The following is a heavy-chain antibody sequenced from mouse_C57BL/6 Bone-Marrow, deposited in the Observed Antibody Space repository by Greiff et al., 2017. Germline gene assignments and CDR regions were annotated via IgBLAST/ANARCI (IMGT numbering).Heavy chain of an antibody. V-gene: IGHV1-64*01. Sequence: QVQLQQPGAELVKPGASVKLSCKASGYTFTSYWMHWVKQRPGQGLEWIGMIHPNSGSTNYNEKFKSKATLTVDKSSSTAYMQLSSLTSEDSAVYYCARLGAIYQDYGGDYWGQGTSVTVSS. CDR1: GYTFTSYW. D-gene: IGHD2-4*01. CDR3: ARLGAIYQDYGGDY. J-gene: IGHJ4*01. CDR2: IHPNSGST.